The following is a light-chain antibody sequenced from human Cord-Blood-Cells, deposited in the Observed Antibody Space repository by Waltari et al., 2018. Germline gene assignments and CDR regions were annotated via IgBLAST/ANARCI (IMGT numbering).Light chain of an antibody. CDR1: NIGSKS. Sequence: SYVLTQPPSVSVAPGKTARITCGGKNIGSKSVHWYQQKPGQAPVLVIYYDSDRPSGIPERFSGSNSGNTATLTISRVEAGDEADYYCQVWDSSSDHVVFGGGTKLTVL. CDR3: QVWDSSSDHVV. CDR2: YDS. J-gene: IGLJ2*01. V-gene: IGLV3-21*04.